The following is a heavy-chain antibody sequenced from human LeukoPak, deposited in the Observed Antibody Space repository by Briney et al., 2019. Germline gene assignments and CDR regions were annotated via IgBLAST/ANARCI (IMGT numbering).Heavy chain of an antibody. CDR3: ARGDYYDSSGYYQFDY. V-gene: IGHV4-59*01. J-gene: IGHJ4*02. D-gene: IGHD3-22*01. CDR2: IYYSGST. CDR1: GGSISSYY. Sequence: SETLSLTCTVSGGSISSYYWSWIRQPPGKGLEWLGYIYYSGSTNYNPSLKSRVTISVDTSKNQFSLKLSSVTAADTAVYYCARGDYYDSSGYYQFDYWGQGTLVTVSS.